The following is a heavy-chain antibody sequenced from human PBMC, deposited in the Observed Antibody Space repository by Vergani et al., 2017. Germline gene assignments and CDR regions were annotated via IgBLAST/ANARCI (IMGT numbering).Heavy chain of an antibody. D-gene: IGHD3-22*01. CDR2: IIPIVDIA. CDR1: GGTFSSYT. V-gene: IGHV1-69*02. CDR3: ARLPLDYYDSSLTTE. J-gene: IGHJ4*02. Sequence: QVQLVQSGAEVKKPGSSVKVSCKASGGTFSSYTISWVRQAPGQGLEWMGRIIPIVDIANYAQKFQGRVTMTRDTSTSTVYMELSSLRSEDTAVYYCARLPLDYYDSSLTTEWGQGTLVTVSS.